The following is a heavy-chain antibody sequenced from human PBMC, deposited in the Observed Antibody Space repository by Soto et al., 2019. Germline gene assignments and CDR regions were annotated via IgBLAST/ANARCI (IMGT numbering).Heavy chain of an antibody. CDR1: GYTFTSYG. V-gene: IGHV1-18*01. CDR2: ISAYNGNT. D-gene: IGHD2-8*01. CDR3: ARESVLMVYAISNFGFDY. J-gene: IGHJ4*02. Sequence: ASVKVSCKASGYTFTSYGISWVRQAPGQGLEWMGWISAYNGNTNYAQKLQGRVTMTTDTSTSTAYMELRSLRSDDTAVYYCARESVLMVYAISNFGFDYWGQGTLVTVSS.